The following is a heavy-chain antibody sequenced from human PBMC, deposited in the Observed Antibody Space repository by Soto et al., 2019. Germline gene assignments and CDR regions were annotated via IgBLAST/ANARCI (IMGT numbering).Heavy chain of an antibody. CDR3: AKDPSIVGATSWFDP. CDR2: ISGSGGST. J-gene: IGHJ5*02. D-gene: IGHD1-26*01. Sequence: GGSLRLSCAASGFTFSSYAMSWVRQAPGKGLEWVSAISGSGGSTYYADSVKGRFTISRDNSKNTLYLQMNSLRAEDTAVYYCAKDPSIVGATSWFDPWGQGTLVTVSS. V-gene: IGHV3-23*01. CDR1: GFTFSSYA.